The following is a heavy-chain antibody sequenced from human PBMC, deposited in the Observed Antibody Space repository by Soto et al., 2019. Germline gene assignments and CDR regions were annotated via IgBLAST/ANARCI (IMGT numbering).Heavy chain of an antibody. J-gene: IGHJ6*02. CDR3: VRGIRASYGMDV. V-gene: IGHV3-30*03. D-gene: IGHD3-10*01. CDR2: ISFLGSDK. Sequence: QVQVVESGGSVVQPGRSLRLSCAASGFAFRSFGFHWVRQAPGKGLEWVAFISFLGSDKYYADSVKGRFTISRDNSKDTLYLQMNSLRVADTAQYYCVRGIRASYGMDVWGQGTTVAVSS. CDR1: GFAFRSFG.